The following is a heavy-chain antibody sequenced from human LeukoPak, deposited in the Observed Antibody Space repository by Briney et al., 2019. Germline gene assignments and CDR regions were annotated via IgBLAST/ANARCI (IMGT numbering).Heavy chain of an antibody. D-gene: IGHD3-3*01. Sequence: GESLKISCKGSGYTFTSYWIGWVRQMPGKGLEWMGIIYLGDSDTRYSPSFQGQVTISADKSISTAYLQLSSLEASDTTMYYCARRGYYPYFDYWGQGTLVTVSS. J-gene: IGHJ4*02. V-gene: IGHV5-51*01. CDR2: IYLGDSDT. CDR3: ARRGYYPYFDY. CDR1: GYTFTSYW.